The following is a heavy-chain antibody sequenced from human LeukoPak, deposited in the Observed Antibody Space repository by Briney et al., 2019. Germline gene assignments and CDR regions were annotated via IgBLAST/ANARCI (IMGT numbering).Heavy chain of an antibody. J-gene: IGHJ2*01. CDR3: ARSYYDSSGYEFYWYFDL. CDR1: GYTFTSYD. D-gene: IGHD3-22*01. CDR2: INPSGGST. V-gene: IGHV1-46*01. Sequence: ASVKVSCKASGYTFTSYDINWVRQAPGQGLEWMGIINPSGGSTSYAQKFQGRVTMTRDTSTSTVYMELSSLRSEDTAVYYCARSYYDSSGYEFYWYFDLWGRGTLVTVSS.